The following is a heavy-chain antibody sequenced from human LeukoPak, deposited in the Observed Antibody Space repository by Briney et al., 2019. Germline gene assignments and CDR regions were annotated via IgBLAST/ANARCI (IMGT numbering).Heavy chain of an antibody. V-gene: IGHV3-23*01. CDR3: AKDRRYCSSTSCYITYFDY. CDR2: ISGSGGST. Sequence: PGGSLRLSWAASGFTFSSYAMSWVRQAPGKGLEWVSAISGSGGSTYYADSVKGRFTISRDNSKNTLYLQMNSLRAEDTAVYYCAKDRRYCSSTSCYITYFDYWGQGTLVTVSS. J-gene: IGHJ4*02. CDR1: GFTFSSYA. D-gene: IGHD2-2*02.